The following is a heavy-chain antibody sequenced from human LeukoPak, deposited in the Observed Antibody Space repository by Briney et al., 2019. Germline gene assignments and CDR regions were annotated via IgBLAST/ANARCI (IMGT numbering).Heavy chain of an antibody. D-gene: IGHD6-6*01. CDR1: GGSFSNYY. CDR2: INHSGST. Sequence: SETLSLTCAVYGGSFSNYYWSWVRQPPGKGLEWIGEINHSGSTTYNPSLKSRATISIDTSKNQFSLKLSSVTAADTAVYYCARGTIAARAYDYWGQGTLVTVSS. V-gene: IGHV4-34*01. CDR3: ARGTIAARAYDY. J-gene: IGHJ4*02.